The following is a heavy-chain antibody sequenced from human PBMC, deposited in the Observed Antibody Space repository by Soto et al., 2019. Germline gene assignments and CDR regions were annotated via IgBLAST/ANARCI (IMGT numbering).Heavy chain of an antibody. CDR1: GFTFSSYG. CDR3: AKGGAPSRGCGAERCFGLFDN. CDR2: VSDDGSDN. V-gene: IGHV3-30*18. D-gene: IGHD2-21*01. J-gene: IGHJ4*02. Sequence: QVQLVESGGGVVQPGRSLRLSCAASGFTFSSYGMHWVRRAPGKGLEWVAVVSDDGSDNYYADSVKGRFTISRDNCQNTLYLQMDSLRAEDTAVYYCAKGGAPSRGCGAERCFGLFDNWGQGTLVTVSA.